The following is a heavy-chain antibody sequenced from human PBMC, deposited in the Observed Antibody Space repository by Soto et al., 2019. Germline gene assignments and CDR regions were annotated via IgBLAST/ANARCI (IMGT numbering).Heavy chain of an antibody. CDR1: GGTFSSYT. Sequence: QVQLVQSGAEVKKPGSSVKVSCKASGGTFSSYTISWVRQAPGQGLEWMGRIIPILGIANYAQKFQGRVTITGDKSTSTAYMELSSLSSEDTAVYYCASQDCSGGSCYSAEDYWGQGTLVTVSS. CDR2: IIPILGIA. V-gene: IGHV1-69*02. CDR3: ASQDCSGGSCYSAEDY. J-gene: IGHJ4*02. D-gene: IGHD2-15*01.